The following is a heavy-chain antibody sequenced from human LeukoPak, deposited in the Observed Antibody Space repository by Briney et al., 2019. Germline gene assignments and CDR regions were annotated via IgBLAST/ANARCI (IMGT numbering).Heavy chain of an antibody. J-gene: IGHJ4*02. CDR3: AKLYYYDSSGSFDY. CDR1: KFAFSSYA. Sequence: GGSLRLSCAASKFAFSSYAMSWVRQAPGKGLEWVSAISGGGGNTYYADSVKGRFTISRDNSKNTLYLQMNSLRAEDTAVYYCAKLYYYDSSGSFDYWGQGTLVTVSS. CDR2: ISGGGGNT. V-gene: IGHV3-23*01. D-gene: IGHD3-22*01.